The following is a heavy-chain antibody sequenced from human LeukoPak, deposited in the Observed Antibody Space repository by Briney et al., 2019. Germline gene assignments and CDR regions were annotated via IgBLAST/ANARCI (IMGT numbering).Heavy chain of an antibody. CDR2: INPSGST. CDR1: GGSFSGYY. CDR3: ARARGVPLDY. Sequence: SETLSLTCAVYGGSFSGYYWTWIRQPPGKGLEWIGEINPSGSTNYNPSLKSRVTMSEDTSKNQFSLKLSSVTAADTAVYYCARARGVPLDYWGQGTLVTVSS. D-gene: IGHD2-2*01. J-gene: IGHJ4*02. V-gene: IGHV4-34*01.